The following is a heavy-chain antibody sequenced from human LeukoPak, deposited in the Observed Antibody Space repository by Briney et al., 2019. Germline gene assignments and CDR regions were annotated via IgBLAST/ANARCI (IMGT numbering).Heavy chain of an antibody. CDR1: GFTFSSYW. CDR2: ISYDGSNK. CDR3: ARSEADYVWGSYRYKGFDY. D-gene: IGHD3-16*02. V-gene: IGHV3-30*03. J-gene: IGHJ4*02. Sequence: GGSLRLSCAASGFTFSSYWMSWVRQAPGKGLEWVAVISYDGSNKYYADSVKGRFTISRDNSKNTLYLQMNSLRAEDTGVYYCARSEADYVWGSYRYKGFDYWGQGTLVTVSS.